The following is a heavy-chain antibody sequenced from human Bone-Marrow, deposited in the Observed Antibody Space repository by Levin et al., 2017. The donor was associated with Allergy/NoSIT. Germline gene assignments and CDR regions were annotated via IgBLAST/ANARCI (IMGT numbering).Heavy chain of an antibody. CDR1: GFTFSTYA. CDR2: ISGSGSIT. Sequence: GESLKISCAASGFTFSTYAMTWVRQAPGKGLEWICSISGSGSITYYGDSVKGRVTISRDNSRDTLYLQMSSPRAEDTAVYFCAKDRDSSSARAYGLDVWGQGTTVTVSS. D-gene: IGHD3-22*01. V-gene: IGHV3-23*02. J-gene: IGHJ6*02. CDR3: AKDRDSSSARAYGLDV.